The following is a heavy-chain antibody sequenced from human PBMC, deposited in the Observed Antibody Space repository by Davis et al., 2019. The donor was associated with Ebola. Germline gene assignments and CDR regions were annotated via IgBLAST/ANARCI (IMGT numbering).Heavy chain of an antibody. V-gene: IGHV1-3*01. CDR3: ATSSGNYLFDY. CDR1: EYTFTSYS. Sequence: ASVKVSCKASEYTFTSYSIHWVRQAPGQRLEWMGWTNPGTGNTKYSQKFQDRVTITTDTSATSVYMELSSLRYEDTAVYYCATSSGNYLFDYWGQGTLVTVSS. J-gene: IGHJ4*01. D-gene: IGHD1-26*01. CDR2: TNPGTGNT.